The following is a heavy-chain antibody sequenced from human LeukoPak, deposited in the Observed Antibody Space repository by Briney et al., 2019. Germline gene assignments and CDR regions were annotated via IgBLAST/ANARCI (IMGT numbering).Heavy chain of an antibody. J-gene: IGHJ6*02. V-gene: IGHV4-34*01. D-gene: IGHD3-16*01. CDR3: ARSVWGSYQFYYYGMDV. CDR2: INHSGST. Sequence: PSETLSLTCAAYGGSLSGYYWSWIRQPPGKGLEWIGEINHSGSTNYNPSLKSRVTISVDTSKNQFSLKLSSVTAADTAVYYCARSVWGSYQFYYYGMDVWGQGTTVTVSS. CDR1: GGSLSGYY.